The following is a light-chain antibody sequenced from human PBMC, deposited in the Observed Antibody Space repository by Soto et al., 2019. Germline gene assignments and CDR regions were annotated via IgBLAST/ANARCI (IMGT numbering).Light chain of an antibody. Sequence: QSVLTQPRSVSGSPGQSVTISCTGTSSDFGGYDFVSWYQQYPGRAPKLMIYDVSKRPSGVPDRFSGSKSGNTASLTISGLQAEDEADYYCGSYAGGYVFGTGTKLTVL. V-gene: IGLV2-11*01. CDR1: SSDFGGYDF. CDR3: GSYAGGYV. CDR2: DVS. J-gene: IGLJ1*01.